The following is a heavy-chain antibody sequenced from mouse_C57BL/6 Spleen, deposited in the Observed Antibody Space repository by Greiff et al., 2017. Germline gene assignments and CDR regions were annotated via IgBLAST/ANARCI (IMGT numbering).Heavy chain of an antibody. J-gene: IGHJ3*01. Sequence: VQLQESGPELVKPGASVKISCKASGYAFSSSWMNWVKQRPGKGLEWIGRIYPGDGDTNYNGKFKGKATLTADKSSSTAYMQLSSLTSEDSAVYFCARGVYDYDVGFAYWGQGTLVTVSA. CDR3: ARGVYDYDVGFAY. CDR2: IYPGDGDT. V-gene: IGHV1-82*01. CDR1: GYAFSSSW. D-gene: IGHD2-4*01.